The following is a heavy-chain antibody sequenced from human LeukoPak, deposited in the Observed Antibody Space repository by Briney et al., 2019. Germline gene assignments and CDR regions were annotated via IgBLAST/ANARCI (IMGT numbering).Heavy chain of an antibody. Sequence: HPGGSLRLSCAASGFTFSSFAMSWVRQAPGKGLEWVSGIIRGGGTFYADSVKGRFTISRDNSKNTLYLQMNSLRVEDTAVYYCARGAAHAFDIWGQGTMVTVSS. CDR3: ARGAAHAFDI. CDR1: GFTFSSFA. D-gene: IGHD6-25*01. J-gene: IGHJ3*02. CDR2: IIRGGGT. V-gene: IGHV3-66*02.